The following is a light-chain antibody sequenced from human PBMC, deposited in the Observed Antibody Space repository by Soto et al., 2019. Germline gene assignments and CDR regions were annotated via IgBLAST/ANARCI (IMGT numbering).Light chain of an antibody. V-gene: IGKV3-20*01. Sequence: EIVLTQSPDTLSLSLGERATVSCWASHSVTTHLAWFQQRPGQTPRLLIYEASTRAPGIPARFSGRGSGADFTLTISRLEPEDFAVYYCHQYGSSQTFGQGTKVDIK. CDR3: HQYGSSQT. CDR1: HSVTTH. CDR2: EAS. J-gene: IGKJ1*01.